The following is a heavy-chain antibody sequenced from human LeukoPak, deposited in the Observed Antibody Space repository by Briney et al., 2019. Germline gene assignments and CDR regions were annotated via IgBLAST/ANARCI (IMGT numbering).Heavy chain of an antibody. D-gene: IGHD6-13*01. V-gene: IGHV5-51*01. CDR3: AIGRGGQQLGDY. CDR1: EYSFPNYC. Sequence: GESLKISCKHSEYSFPNYCIGWVRQMPGKGLEWMGIIYPDDSDTRYSPSFQGQVTISADRSISTAYLQWSSLKASDTAMYYCAIGRGGQQLGDYWGQGTLVTVSS. CDR2: IYPDDSDT. J-gene: IGHJ4*02.